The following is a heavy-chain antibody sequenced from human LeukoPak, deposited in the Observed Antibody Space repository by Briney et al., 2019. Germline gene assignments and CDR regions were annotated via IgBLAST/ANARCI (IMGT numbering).Heavy chain of an antibody. J-gene: IGHJ4*02. Sequence: SETLSLTCTVSGGSISSYYWSWIRQPPGKGLEWIGYIYYSGSTNYNPSLKSRVTISVDTSKDQFSLKLSSVTAADTAVYYCARGFSGSYYYFDYWGQGTLVTVSS. CDR1: GGSISSYY. V-gene: IGHV4-59*01. D-gene: IGHD1-26*01. CDR2: IYYSGST. CDR3: ARGFSGSYYYFDY.